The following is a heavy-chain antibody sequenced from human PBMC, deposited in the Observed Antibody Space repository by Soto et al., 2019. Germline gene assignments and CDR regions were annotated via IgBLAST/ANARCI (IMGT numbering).Heavy chain of an antibody. J-gene: IGHJ6*02. CDR1: GFTFSSYG. CDR3: ARGWDYYDSGGTDV. D-gene: IGHD3-22*01. CDR2: IWYDGSNK. V-gene: IGHV3-33*01. Sequence: GGSLRLSCAASGFTFSSYGMHWVRQAPGKGLEWVAVIWYDGSNKYYADSVKGRFTISRDNSKNTLYLQMNSLRAEDTAVYYCARGWDYYDSGGTDVWGQGTTVTVSS.